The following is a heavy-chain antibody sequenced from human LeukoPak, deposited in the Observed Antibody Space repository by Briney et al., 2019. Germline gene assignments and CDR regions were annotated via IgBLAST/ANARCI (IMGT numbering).Heavy chain of an antibody. CDR2: IGSSGSTI. Sequence: GGSLRLSCAASGFTFSSYEMNWVRQAPGKGLEWVSYIGSSGSTIYYADSVKGRFTISRDNAKNSLYLQMNSLRAEDTAVYYCARVRTVTVIWGQGTMVTVSS. J-gene: IGHJ3*02. CDR3: ARVRTVTVI. D-gene: IGHD4-17*01. V-gene: IGHV3-48*03. CDR1: GFTFSSYE.